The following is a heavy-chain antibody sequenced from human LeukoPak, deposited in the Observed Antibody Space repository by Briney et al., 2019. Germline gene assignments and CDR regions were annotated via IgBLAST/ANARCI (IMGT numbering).Heavy chain of an antibody. Sequence: GGSLRLSCAASGFTFSSYWMTWVRQTPGKGLEWVANIKQDGSEEYYVDSVKGRFIISRDNAKNSLNLQMNSLRAEDTALYYCARDSPERGYSYGPLDNYFDYWGQGTLVTVSS. CDR1: GFTFSSYW. CDR2: IKQDGSEE. V-gene: IGHV3-7*01. D-gene: IGHD5-18*01. CDR3: ARDSPERGYSYGPLDNYFDY. J-gene: IGHJ4*02.